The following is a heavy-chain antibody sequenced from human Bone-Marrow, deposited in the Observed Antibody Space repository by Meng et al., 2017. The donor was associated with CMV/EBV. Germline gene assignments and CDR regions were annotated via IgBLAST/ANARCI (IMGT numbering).Heavy chain of an antibody. CDR1: GGSISSGGYY. CDR2: IYYSGST. CDR3: ARDSTYYDFWSGHRVQGWFDP. J-gene: IGHJ5*02. D-gene: IGHD3-3*01. V-gene: IGHV4-31*03. Sequence: LRLSCTFSGGSISSGGYYWSWIRQHPGKGLEWIGYIYYSGSTYYNPSLKSRVTIPVDTSKNQFSLKLSSVTAADTAVYYCARDSTYYDFWSGHRVQGWFDPWGQGTLVTVSS.